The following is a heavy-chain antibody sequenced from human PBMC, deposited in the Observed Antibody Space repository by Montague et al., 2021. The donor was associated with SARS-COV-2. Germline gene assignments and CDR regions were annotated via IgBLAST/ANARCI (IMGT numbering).Heavy chain of an antibody. CDR2: IYYSGST. J-gene: IGHJ6*02. CDR3: ASAIAVADTHYYYYGMDV. Sequence: TLSLTCTVSGGPISAGYYWTWIRQIPLKGLEWIGYIYYSGSTXXNPXXXSRVIMSIDTSKHQFSLKVSSVTAADTATYFCASAIAVADTHYYYYGMDVWGQGTTVTVSS. CDR1: GGPISAGYY. V-gene: IGHV4-31*03. D-gene: IGHD6-19*01.